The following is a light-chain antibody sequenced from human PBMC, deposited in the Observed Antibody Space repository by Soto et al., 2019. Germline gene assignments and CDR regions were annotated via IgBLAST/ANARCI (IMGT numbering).Light chain of an antibody. J-gene: IGKJ4*01. V-gene: IGKV3-20*01. CDR1: QSVSSNY. CDR3: QHYGSIVPT. CDR2: GAS. Sequence: EIVLTQSPGTLSLSPGERATLSCRASQSVSSNYLAWYQQKPGQAPRLLIYGASSRATGIPDRFSGSGSGTDFTLTISRLEPEDFAMYYCQHYGSIVPTFGGGTKVEIK.